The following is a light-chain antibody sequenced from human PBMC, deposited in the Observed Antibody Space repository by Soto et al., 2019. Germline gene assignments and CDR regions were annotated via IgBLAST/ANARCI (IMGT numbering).Light chain of an antibody. J-gene: IGLJ1*01. CDR2: DVT. CDR1: SSDVGCYSY. CDR3: FSYAGSYTFV. Sequence: QSALTQPRSVSGSPGQSVTISCTGTSSDVGCYSYVSWYQQHPGKAPKLMIYDVTTRSSGIPARFSGSKSGNTASLTISGLQAEDEADYYCFSYAGSYTFVFGTGTKLTVL. V-gene: IGLV2-11*01.